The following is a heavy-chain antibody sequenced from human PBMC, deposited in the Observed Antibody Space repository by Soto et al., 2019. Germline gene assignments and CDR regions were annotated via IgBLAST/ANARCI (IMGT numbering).Heavy chain of an antibody. Sequence: EVQLVESGGGLVQPGGSLRLSCSASGFIFSSYWMSWLRQAPGKGLEWVASMNEYGSERYYVDSGKGRFTISRDNAKHSRYLQMTSLRADDTAVYYCARATGADKEDYWGQGTLVTVSS. V-gene: IGHV3-7*04. CDR3: ARATGADKEDY. CDR2: MNEYGSER. D-gene: IGHD3-10*01. J-gene: IGHJ4*02. CDR1: GFIFSSYW.